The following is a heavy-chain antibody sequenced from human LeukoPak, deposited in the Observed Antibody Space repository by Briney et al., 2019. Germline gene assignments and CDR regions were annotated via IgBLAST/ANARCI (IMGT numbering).Heavy chain of an antibody. CDR1: GFTFSSYG. D-gene: IGHD3-3*01. J-gene: IGHJ4*02. CDR3: ARGFGVVII. CDR2: ISYDGSNK. Sequence: GGSLRLSCAASGFTFSSYGMHWVRQAPGKGLEWVAVISYDGSNKYYADSVKGRFTISRDNSKNTLYLQMNSLRAEDTAVYYCARGFGVVIIRGQGTLVTVSS. V-gene: IGHV3-30*03.